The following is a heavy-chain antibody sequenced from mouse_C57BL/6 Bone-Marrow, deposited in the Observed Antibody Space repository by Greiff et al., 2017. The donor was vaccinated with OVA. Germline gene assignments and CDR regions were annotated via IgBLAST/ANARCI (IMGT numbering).Heavy chain of an antibody. CDR3: ARGYYHAMDY. J-gene: IGHJ4*01. CDR1: GFTFSDYG. CDR2: ISSGSSTI. D-gene: IGHD2-2*01. V-gene: IGHV5-17*01. Sequence: EVQRVESGGGLVKPGGSLKLSCAASGFTFSDYGMHWVRQAPEKGLEWVAYISSGSSTIYYADTVKGRFTISRDTAKNTLFLQMTSLRSEDTAMYYCARGYYHAMDYWGQGTSVTVSS.